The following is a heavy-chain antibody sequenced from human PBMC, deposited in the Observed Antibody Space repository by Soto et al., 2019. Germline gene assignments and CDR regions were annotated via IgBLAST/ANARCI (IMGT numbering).Heavy chain of an antibody. V-gene: IGHV4-59*01. CDR2: IYYSGST. D-gene: IGHD6-19*01. Sequence: TLSLTCTVSGGSISSYYWSWIRQPPGKGLEWIGYIYYSGSTNYNPSLKSRVTISVDTSKNQFSLKLSSVTAADTAVYYCARDARNSGWYYFDYWGQGTLVTVSS. J-gene: IGHJ4*02. CDR3: ARDARNSGWYYFDY. CDR1: GGSISSYY.